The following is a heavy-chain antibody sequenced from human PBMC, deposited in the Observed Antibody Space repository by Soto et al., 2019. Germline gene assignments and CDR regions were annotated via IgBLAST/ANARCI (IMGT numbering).Heavy chain of an antibody. V-gene: IGHV1-24*01. Sequence: QVQLVQSGAEVKKPGASVKVSCKVSVYTLTELSMHWVRQAPGKGLEWMGGFDPEDGETIYAQKFQGRVTMTEDTSTDTAYMDLSSLRSEDTAVYYCATYQWLLPHFDYWGQGTLVTVSS. J-gene: IGHJ4*02. CDR2: FDPEDGET. CDR3: ATYQWLLPHFDY. D-gene: IGHD6-19*01. CDR1: VYTLTELS.